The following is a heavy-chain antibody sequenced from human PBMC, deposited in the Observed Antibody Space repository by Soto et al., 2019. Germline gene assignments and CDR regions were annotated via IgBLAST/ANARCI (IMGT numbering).Heavy chain of an antibody. CDR2: INSDGSST. V-gene: IGHV3-74*01. CDR3: AKESYDFWSGYSAHNWFDP. D-gene: IGHD3-3*01. J-gene: IGHJ5*02. CDR1: GFTFSSYW. Sequence: GGSLRLSCEGSGFTFSSYWIHWVRQAPGKGLVWVSRINSDGSSTNYADSVKGGFTISRDNSKNTLYLQMNSLRAEDTAVYYCAKESYDFWSGYSAHNWFDPWGQGTLVTVSS.